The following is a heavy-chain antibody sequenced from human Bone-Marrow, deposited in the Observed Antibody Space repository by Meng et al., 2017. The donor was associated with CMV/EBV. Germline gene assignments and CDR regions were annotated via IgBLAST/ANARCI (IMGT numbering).Heavy chain of an antibody. CDR1: GGSISSSSYY. Sequence: SEPLSLTCTVSGGSISSSSYYWGWIRQPPGKGLEWIGSIYYSGSTYYNPSLKSRVTISVDTSKNQFSLKLSSVTAADTAVYYCATDFWSGSDAFDIWGQGTMVTVSS. CDR3: ATDFWSGSDAFDI. CDR2: IYYSGST. V-gene: IGHV4-39*07. J-gene: IGHJ3*02. D-gene: IGHD3-3*01.